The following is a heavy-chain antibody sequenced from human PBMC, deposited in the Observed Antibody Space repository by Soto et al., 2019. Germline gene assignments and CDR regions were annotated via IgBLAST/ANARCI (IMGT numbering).Heavy chain of an antibody. J-gene: IGHJ4*02. CDR3: ANIDERITIFGVVIRNFDY. CDR2: ISGSGGST. CDR1: GFTFSSYA. D-gene: IGHD3-3*01. V-gene: IGHV3-23*01. Sequence: GGSLRLSCAASGFTFSSYAMSWVRQAPGKGLEWVSAISGSGGSTYYADSVKGRFTISRDNSKNTLYLQMNSLRAEDTAVYYCANIDERITIFGVVIRNFDYWGQGTLVTVSS.